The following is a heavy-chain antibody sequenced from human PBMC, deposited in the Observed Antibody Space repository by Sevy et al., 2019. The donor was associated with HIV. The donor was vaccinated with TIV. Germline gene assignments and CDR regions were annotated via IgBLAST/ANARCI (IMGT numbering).Heavy chain of an antibody. D-gene: IGHD7-27*01. J-gene: IGHJ4*02. CDR1: GFSLSTSGLG. CDR2: IYWDDDR. CDR3: AHSPLTAKFDY. Sequence: SGPTLVNPTQTLTLTCTFSGFSLSTSGLGVAWIRQPPGQALEWLALIYWDDDRRYRPSLKSRLTVTRDTSKNQVVLTMTNMDPVDTATYFCAHSPLTAKFDYWGQGILVTVSS. V-gene: IGHV2-5*02.